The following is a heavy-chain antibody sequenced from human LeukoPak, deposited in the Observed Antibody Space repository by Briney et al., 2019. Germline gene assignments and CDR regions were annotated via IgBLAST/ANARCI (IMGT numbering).Heavy chain of an antibody. J-gene: IGHJ4*02. D-gene: IGHD6-13*01. V-gene: IGHV1-18*01. CDR2: IIAYNGNT. Sequence: ASVNVSFKASGYTFTSYGIRWVRQAPGQGLEWVGWIIAYNGNTNYAQKLQGRVTMTTDTSTSTAYMELRSLRSDDTAVYYCARGNIAAAAFEYWGQGTLVTVSS. CDR3: ARGNIAAAAFEY. CDR1: GYTFTSYG.